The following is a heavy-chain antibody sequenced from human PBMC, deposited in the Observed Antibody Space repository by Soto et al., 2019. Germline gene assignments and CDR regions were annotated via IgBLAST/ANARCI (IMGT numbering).Heavy chain of an antibody. J-gene: IGHJ6*02. D-gene: IGHD1-26*01. CDR3: GRDPELCDENVATRPSIYYYGMDV. CDR2: ISRSGSTI. Sequence: QMQLVESGGGLVEPGGSLRLSCEASGFTFSNHYMSWIRQAPGKGLEWVSYISRSGSTIYYADSVRGRFTISRDNSKNSLYLQMDSLRAEDTAMYYCGRDPELCDENVATRPSIYYYGMDVWGQWTTVTVSS. CDR1: GFTFSNHY. V-gene: IGHV3-11*01.